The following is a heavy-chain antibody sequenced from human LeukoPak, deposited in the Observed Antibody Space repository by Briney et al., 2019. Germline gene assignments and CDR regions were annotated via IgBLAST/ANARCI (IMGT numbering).Heavy chain of an antibody. CDR1: GGSFSGYY. V-gene: IGHV4-34*01. CDR2: INHSGST. CDR3: ARASGYGFYYYYYMDV. J-gene: IGHJ6*03. D-gene: IGHD5-12*01. Sequence: SGTLSLTCAVYGGSFSGYYWSWIRQPPGKGLEWIGEINHSGSTNYNPSLKSRVTISVDTSKNQFSLKLSSVTAADTAVYYCARASGYGFYYYYYMDVWGKGTTVTVSS.